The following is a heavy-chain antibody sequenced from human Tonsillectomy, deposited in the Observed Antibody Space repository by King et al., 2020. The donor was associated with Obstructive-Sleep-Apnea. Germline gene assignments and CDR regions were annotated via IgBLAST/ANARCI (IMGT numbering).Heavy chain of an antibody. CDR1: GGTFSSYA. J-gene: IGHJ4*02. Sequence: VQLVESGAEVKKPGSSVKVSCKASGGTFSSYAISWVRQAPGQGLEWMGGIIPIFGTANYAQKFQGRVTITADESTSTAYMELRSLRSEDTAVYYCARDQSSGNLYYFDYWGQGTLVTVSS. CDR3: ARDQSSGNLYYFDY. D-gene: IGHD4-23*01. CDR2: IIPIFGTA. V-gene: IGHV1-69*01.